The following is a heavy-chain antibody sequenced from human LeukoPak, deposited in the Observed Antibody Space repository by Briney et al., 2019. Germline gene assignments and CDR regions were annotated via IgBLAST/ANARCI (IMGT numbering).Heavy chain of an antibody. V-gene: IGHV3-23*01. CDR3: ARRAGAYSHPYDY. CDR1: GFTFSSYA. D-gene: IGHD4/OR15-4a*01. Sequence: GGSLRLSCAASGFTFSSYAMSWVRQAPGKGLEWVSTISNSGGTTYYADSVKGRFTISRDNSKNTLYLQMNSLRAEDTAVYYCARRAGAYSHPYDYWGQGTLVTVSS. J-gene: IGHJ4*02. CDR2: ISNSGGTT.